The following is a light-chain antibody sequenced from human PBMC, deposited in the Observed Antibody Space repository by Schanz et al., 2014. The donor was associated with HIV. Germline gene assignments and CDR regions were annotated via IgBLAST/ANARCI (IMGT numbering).Light chain of an antibody. CDR3: QQYGSSPSI. Sequence: PGERVTLSCRASQSVSSSYLAWYQQKPGQAPRLLIYGASSRATGIPDRFSGSGSGTDFTLTISRLEPEDFAVYYCQQYGSSPSIFGQGTRLEIK. CDR1: QSVSSSY. V-gene: IGKV3-20*01. J-gene: IGKJ5*01. CDR2: GAS.